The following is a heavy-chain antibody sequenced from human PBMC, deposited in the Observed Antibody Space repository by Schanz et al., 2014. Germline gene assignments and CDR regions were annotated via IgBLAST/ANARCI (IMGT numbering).Heavy chain of an antibody. CDR1: GYTFNNHG. CDR3: VRDAGWAFGDYHGMDV. CDR2: ISVYHGHA. Sequence: QLMQSGSEVRKPGASATVSCKASGYTFNNHGISWVRQAPGQGLEWMGWISVYHGHANYAEKGHGRVTMTTDTSTSTAYMELRSLISDDTAGDYCVRDAGWAFGDYHGMDVWGQGTSVTVSS. V-gene: IGHV1-18*01. D-gene: IGHD3-10*01. J-gene: IGHJ6*02.